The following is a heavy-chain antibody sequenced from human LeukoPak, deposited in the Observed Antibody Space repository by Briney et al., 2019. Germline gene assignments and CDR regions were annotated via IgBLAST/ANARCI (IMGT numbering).Heavy chain of an antibody. J-gene: IGHJ4*02. CDR2: ISYSGNT. CDR3: ARGFLWFGELSF. D-gene: IGHD3-10*01. Sequence: SETLSLTCSVSGGSIRSSNYFWGWIRQPPGQGLEWIGTISYSGNTHYNPSLKSRLSMSVDTSRNQFSLRLTSLTAADTAVYYCARGFLWFGELSFWGQGTLVTVSS. CDR1: GGSIRSSNYF. V-gene: IGHV4-39*01.